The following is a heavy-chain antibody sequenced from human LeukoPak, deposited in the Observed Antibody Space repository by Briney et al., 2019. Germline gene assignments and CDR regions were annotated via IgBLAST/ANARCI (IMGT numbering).Heavy chain of an antibody. D-gene: IGHD3-22*01. V-gene: IGHV1-2*02. J-gene: IGHJ3*02. CDR2: INPNSGGT. CDR1: GYTFTGYY. CDR3: ARVNYDSSGYSLDAFDI. Sequence: ASVKVSCKASGYTFTGYYMHWVRQAPGQGLEWMGWINPNSGGTNYAQKFQGRVTMTRDTSISTAYMELSRLRSDDTAVYCCARVNYDSSGYSLDAFDIWGQGTMVTVSS.